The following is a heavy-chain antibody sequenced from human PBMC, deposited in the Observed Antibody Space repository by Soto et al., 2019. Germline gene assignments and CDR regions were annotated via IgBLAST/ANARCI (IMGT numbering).Heavy chain of an antibody. V-gene: IGHV3-33*01. D-gene: IGHD7-27*01. Sequence: GGSLRLSCAASGFPFSAYGMHWVRQAPGKGVECVASIWLDGTATHYPVSVQGRFTVSRDNAKKSLYLQMNSLRAGDTAVYYCARGVLGPGDYYYGMDVWGQGTTVTVSS. CDR1: GFPFSAYG. CDR3: ARGVLGPGDYYYGMDV. CDR2: IWLDGTAT. J-gene: IGHJ6*02.